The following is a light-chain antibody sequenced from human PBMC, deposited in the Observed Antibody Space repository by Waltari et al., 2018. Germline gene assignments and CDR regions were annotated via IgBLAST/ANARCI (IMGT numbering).Light chain of an antibody. Sequence: DIQLTQSPSFLSASVGDRVTITCRASQGINSFLDWYQQKPGKAPKLLIYAASTLQSGVPSRFSGSGSGTEFTLTISSLQPEDFAAYSCQQLSTYPWTFGQGTRLEIK. J-gene: IGKJ2*02. CDR1: QGINSF. V-gene: IGKV1-9*01. CDR3: QQLSTYPWT. CDR2: AAS.